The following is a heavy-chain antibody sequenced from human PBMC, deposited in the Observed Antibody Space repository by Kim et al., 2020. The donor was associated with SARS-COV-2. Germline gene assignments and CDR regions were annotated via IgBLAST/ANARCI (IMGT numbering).Heavy chain of an antibody. J-gene: IGHJ6*03. CDR2: MNPNSGNT. CDR3: ARGRITIFGVVIIGYYYYMDV. V-gene: IGHV1-8*01. CDR1: GYTFTSYD. D-gene: IGHD3-3*01. Sequence: ASVKVSCKASGYTFTSYDINWVRQATGQGLEWMGWMNPNSGNTGYAQKFQGRVTMTRNTSISTAYMELSSLRSEDTAVYYCARGRITIFGVVIIGYYYYMDVWGKGTTVTVSS.